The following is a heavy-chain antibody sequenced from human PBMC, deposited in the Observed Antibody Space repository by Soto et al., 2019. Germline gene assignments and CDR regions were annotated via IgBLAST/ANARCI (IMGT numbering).Heavy chain of an antibody. D-gene: IGHD1-1*01. CDR1: GFTFSNYW. CDR2: IKQDGSEK. J-gene: IGHJ4*02. V-gene: IGHV3-7*01. Sequence: GGSLRLSCAASGFTFSNYWMSWVRQAPGKGLEWVANIKQDGSEKYYVHSVRGRFTASRDNAQSSQYLQMNTLRAEDTAVYYCARGHDFSFDYWGLGVLVTVSS. CDR3: ARGHDFSFDY.